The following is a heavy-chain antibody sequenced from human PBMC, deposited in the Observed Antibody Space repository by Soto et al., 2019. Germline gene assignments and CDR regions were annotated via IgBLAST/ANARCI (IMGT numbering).Heavy chain of an antibody. D-gene: IGHD5-12*01. V-gene: IGHV1-69*08. CDR3: ARDSPIGSTFSGYDAIDS. CDR2: TIPLLNVA. CDR1: GGTFSTST. J-gene: IGHJ4*02. Sequence: QVQLVQSGAEVKKPGSSVKVSCKASGGTFSTSTFTWVRQASGQGLEWMGRTIPLLNVADYAQDFQGRLTITADKSTSPTYMELTSLTSKDTAVYYCARDSPIGSTFSGYDAIDSWGQGTLVTVSS.